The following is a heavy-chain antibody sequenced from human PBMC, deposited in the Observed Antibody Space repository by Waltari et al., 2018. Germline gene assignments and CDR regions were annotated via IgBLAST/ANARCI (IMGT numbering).Heavy chain of an antibody. J-gene: IGHJ4*02. Sequence: QVQLVESGGGVVQPGRSLRLSCAASGFTFSSYGMHWVRQAPGKGLEWVAVISYDGSNKYYADSVKGRFTISRDNSKNTLYLQMNSLRAEDTAVYYCAKDKEGYFDYGGQGTLVTVSS. CDR1: GFTFSSYG. CDR3: AKDKEGYFDY. V-gene: IGHV3-30*18. CDR2: ISYDGSNK.